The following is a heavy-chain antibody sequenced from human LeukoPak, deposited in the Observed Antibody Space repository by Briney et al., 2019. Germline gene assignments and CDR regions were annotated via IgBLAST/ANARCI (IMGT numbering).Heavy chain of an antibody. CDR3: ARDRRREVRENWFDP. CDR2: IYYSVRT. V-gene: IGHV4-39*07. J-gene: IGHJ5*02. CDR1: GGSISSSSYY. D-gene: IGHD3-10*01. Sequence: SETLSLTCTVSGGSISSSSYYWGWIRQPPGKGLEWIGRIYYSVRTYYNPSLKSRVTISVDTSKNQFSLKLSSVTAADTAVYYCARDRRREVRENWFDPWGQGTLVTVSS.